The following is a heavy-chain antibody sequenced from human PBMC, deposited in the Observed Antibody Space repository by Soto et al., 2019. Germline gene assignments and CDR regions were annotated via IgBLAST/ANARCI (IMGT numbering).Heavy chain of an antibody. V-gene: IGHV3-23*01. CDR1: GFXXSSYX. D-gene: IGHD2-2*01. J-gene: IGHJ5*02. CDR2: ISGSGGTT. CDR3: AKDAQGTRPDWFDP. Sequence: EVQLLESGGGLAQPGGSLRLSCXXXGFXXSSYXMTWXXQAPGXGLEWVSSISGSGGTTYDADSVKGRFAISRDNSKNTLYLQMNSLRAEDTAVYYCAKDAQGTRPDWFDPWGQGTLVTVSS.